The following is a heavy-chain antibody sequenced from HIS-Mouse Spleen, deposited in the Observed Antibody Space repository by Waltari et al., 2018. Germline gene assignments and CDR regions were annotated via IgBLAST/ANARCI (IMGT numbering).Heavy chain of an antibody. J-gene: IGHJ2*01. Sequence: QLQLQESGPGLVKPSETLSLTCTVSGGSISSSSYYWGWIRPPPGKGLEWIGSIYYSGGTYYNPSRRSRVTRSVDTSKNQFSLKLSSVTAADTAVYYCAREIPYSSSWYDWYFDLWGRGTLVTVSS. CDR1: GGSISSSSYY. CDR3: AREIPYSSSWYDWYFDL. D-gene: IGHD6-13*01. V-gene: IGHV4-39*07. CDR2: IYYSGGT.